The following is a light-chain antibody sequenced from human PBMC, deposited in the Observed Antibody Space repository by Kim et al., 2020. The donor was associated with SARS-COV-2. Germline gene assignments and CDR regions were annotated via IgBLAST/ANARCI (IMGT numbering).Light chain of an antibody. Sequence: VSPGQTASITCSGDKLGDKYACWYQQKPGQSPVVVIYQDNKRPSGIPERFSGSNSGNTATLTISGTQAMDEADYYCQAWDSITAVFGGGTQLTVL. J-gene: IGLJ3*02. CDR1: KLGDKY. CDR3: QAWDSITAV. CDR2: QDN. V-gene: IGLV3-1*01.